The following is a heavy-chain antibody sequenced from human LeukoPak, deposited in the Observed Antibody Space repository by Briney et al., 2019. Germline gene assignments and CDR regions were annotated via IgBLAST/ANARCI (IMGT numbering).Heavy chain of an antibody. D-gene: IGHD1-26*01. CDR1: GYTFTGYD. CDR2: INPNGGGT. CDR3: ASVGLKYNYFDY. Sequence: ASVKVSCKASGYTFTGYDMHWVRQAPGQGLEWMGWINPNGGGTHYAQKFQGRLTVTRDTSISTAYMELSKLRSDDTALHYCASVGLKYNYFDYWGQGTLVSVSS. V-gene: IGHV1-2*02. J-gene: IGHJ4*02.